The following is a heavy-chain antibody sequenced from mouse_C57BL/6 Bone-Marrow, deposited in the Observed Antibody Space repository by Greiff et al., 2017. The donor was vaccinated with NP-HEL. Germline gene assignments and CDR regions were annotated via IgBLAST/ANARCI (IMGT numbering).Heavy chain of an antibody. Sequence: VQLQESGPELVKPGASVKISCKASGYAFSSSWMNWVKQRPGKGLEWIGRIYPGDGDTNYNGTFKGKATLTADKSSSTAYMQLSSLTSEDSAVYFCARWRYYYAMDYWGQGTSVTVSS. V-gene: IGHV1-82*01. J-gene: IGHJ4*01. CDR2: IYPGDGDT. CDR1: GYAFSSSW. CDR3: ARWRYYYAMDY.